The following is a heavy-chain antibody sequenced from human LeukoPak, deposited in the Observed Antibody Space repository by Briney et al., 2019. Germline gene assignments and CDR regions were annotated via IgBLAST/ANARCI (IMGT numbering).Heavy chain of an antibody. J-gene: IGHJ3*02. CDR1: GGSISSSSYY. CDR2: IYYSGST. D-gene: IGHD3-22*01. Sequence: PSETLSLTCTVSGGSISSSSYYWGWIRQPPGKGLEWIGSIYYSGSTYYNPSLKSRVTISVDKSKNQFSLSLSSVTAADTAVFYCASRRPTSYDSSGYYYDDTFDIWGQGTMVTVSS. CDR3: ASRRPTSYDSSGYYYDDTFDI. V-gene: IGHV4-39*07.